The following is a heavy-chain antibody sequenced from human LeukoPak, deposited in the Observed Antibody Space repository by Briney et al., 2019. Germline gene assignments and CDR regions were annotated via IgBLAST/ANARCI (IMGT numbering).Heavy chain of an antibody. V-gene: IGHV1-2*02. J-gene: IGHJ4*02. D-gene: IGHD3-22*01. CDR3: ARVRYYDSSGYYYVPFDY. CDR2: INPNSGGT. Sequence: ASVKVSCKASGYTFTGYYMHWVRQAPGQGLEWMEWINPNSGGTNYAQKFQGRVTMTRDTSISTAYMELSRLRSDDTAVYYCARVRYYDSSGYYYVPFDYWGQGTLVAVSS. CDR1: GYTFTGYY.